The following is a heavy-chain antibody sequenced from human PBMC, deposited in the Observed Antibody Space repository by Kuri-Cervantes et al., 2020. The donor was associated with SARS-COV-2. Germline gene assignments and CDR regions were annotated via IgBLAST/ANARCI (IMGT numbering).Heavy chain of an antibody. Sequence: GSLRLSCTVSGGSISSYYWSWIRQPAGKGLEWIGRIYTSGSTNYNPSLKSRVTMSVDTSKNQFSLKLSSVTAADTAVYYCARGITIFGVVMDLGWFDPWGQGTLVTVSS. J-gene: IGHJ5*02. CDR2: IYTSGST. CDR1: GGSISSYY. V-gene: IGHV4-4*07. CDR3: ARGITIFGVVMDLGWFDP. D-gene: IGHD3-3*01.